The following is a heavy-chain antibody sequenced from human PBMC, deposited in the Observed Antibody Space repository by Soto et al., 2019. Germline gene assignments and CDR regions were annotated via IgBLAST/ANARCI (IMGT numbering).Heavy chain of an antibody. Sequence: ASVKVSCKASGGTFSNYAVNWVRQAPGQGLEWMGRIIPISGAANYAQKFQGRVTITADKSTSTSYMELSSLRSEDTAVYYCARDMTRTVVPYFDFWGQGTLVTVSS. V-gene: IGHV1-69*06. J-gene: IGHJ4*02. CDR1: GGTFSNYA. CDR2: IIPISGAA. D-gene: IGHD1-7*01. CDR3: ARDMTRTVVPYFDF.